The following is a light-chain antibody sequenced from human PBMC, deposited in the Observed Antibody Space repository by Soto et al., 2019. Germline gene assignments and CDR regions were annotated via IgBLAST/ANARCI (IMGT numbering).Light chain of an antibody. Sequence: DIQMTQSPSSLSASVGDRVTITCQASQDISNYLNWYQQKPGKAPKRLIYDASNLETGVPSRFSGSGSGTDFTFTISSLQHEDIATYYCQQYDNLPVFTFGPGTKVDI. CDR3: QQYDNLPVFT. V-gene: IGKV1-33*01. CDR1: QDISNY. J-gene: IGKJ3*01. CDR2: DAS.